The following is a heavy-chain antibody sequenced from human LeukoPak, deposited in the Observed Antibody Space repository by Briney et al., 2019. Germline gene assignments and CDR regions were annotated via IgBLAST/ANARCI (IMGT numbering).Heavy chain of an antibody. Sequence: GGSLRLSCAASGFTVSSNYMSWVRQAPGKGLEWVANIQQDGTEKYYEDSVKGRFTISRDNSKNTLYLQMNSLRAEDTAVYYCAKDRRGIAAAGTLDYWGQGTLVTVSS. D-gene: IGHD6-13*01. CDR1: GFTVSSNY. CDR3: AKDRRGIAAAGTLDY. V-gene: IGHV3-7*01. CDR2: IQQDGTEK. J-gene: IGHJ4*02.